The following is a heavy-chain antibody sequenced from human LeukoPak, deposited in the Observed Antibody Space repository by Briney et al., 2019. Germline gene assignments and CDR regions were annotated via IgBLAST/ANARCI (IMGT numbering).Heavy chain of an antibody. Sequence: SETLSLTCAVYGGSFSGYYWSWIRQPPGKGLEWIGEINHSGSTNYNPSLKSRVTISVDTSKNQFSLKLSSVTAADTAVYYCARGLPSRAAAGNYYYYYMDVWGKGTTVAVSS. J-gene: IGHJ6*03. CDR2: INHSGST. D-gene: IGHD6-13*01. CDR3: ARGLPSRAAAGNYYYYYMDV. V-gene: IGHV4-34*01. CDR1: GGSFSGYY.